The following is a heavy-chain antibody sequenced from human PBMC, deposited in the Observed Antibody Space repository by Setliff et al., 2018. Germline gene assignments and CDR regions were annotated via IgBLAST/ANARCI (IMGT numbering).Heavy chain of an antibody. D-gene: IGHD2-8*01. V-gene: IGHV7-4-1*02. CDR3: VRHTDYANGDFDY. Sequence: GASVKVSCKASGYTFTSYGFSWVRQAPGQGLEWMGWINTNTGNPTYAQGFTGRFVFSLDTSVSTAYLQISSLKAEETAAYYCVRHTDYANGDFDYWGQGTLVTVSS. J-gene: IGHJ4*02. CDR2: INTNTGNP. CDR1: GYTFTSYG.